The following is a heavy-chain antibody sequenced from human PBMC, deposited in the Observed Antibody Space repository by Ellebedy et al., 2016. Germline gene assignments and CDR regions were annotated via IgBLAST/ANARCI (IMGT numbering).Heavy chain of an antibody. CDR3: ARERTSAYYYYYYMDV. D-gene: IGHD6-6*01. Sequence: GESLKISCAASGFTFSSYAMHWVRQAPGKGLEWVAVISYDGSNKYYADSVKGRFTISRDNSKNTLYLQMNSLRAEDTAVYYCARERTSAYYYYYYMDVWGKGTTVTVSS. V-gene: IGHV3-30*04. CDR2: ISYDGSNK. CDR1: GFTFSSYA. J-gene: IGHJ6*03.